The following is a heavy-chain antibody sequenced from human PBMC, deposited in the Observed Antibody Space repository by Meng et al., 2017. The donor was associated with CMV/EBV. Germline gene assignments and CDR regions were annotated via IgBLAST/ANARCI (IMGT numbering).Heavy chain of an antibody. CDR2: ITYDGSNK. Sequence: HGPLVESGGGAVQPGRSLRRSCAASGFNFSSYAMHWVRQAPGKGLEWVAVITYDGSNKYYADSVKGRFTISRDNSKNTLYLQMNSLRAEDTAVYYCARPIDYDSSGYYWGLGYWGQGTLVTVSS. CDR3: ARPIDYDSSGYYWGLGY. J-gene: IGHJ4*02. V-gene: IGHV3-30-3*01. CDR1: GFNFSSYA. D-gene: IGHD3-22*01.